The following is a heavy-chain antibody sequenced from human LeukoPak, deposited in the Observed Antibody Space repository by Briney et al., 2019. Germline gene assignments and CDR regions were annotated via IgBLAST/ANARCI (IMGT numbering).Heavy chain of an antibody. CDR3: ARDQVDYDTPDHFDY. V-gene: IGHV4-30-2*01. J-gene: IGHJ4*02. D-gene: IGHD3-22*01. CDR2: ISQSGNS. Sequence: SETLSLTCKVSGDSLSSSTCNWSWLRQPPGKGLEWIVYISQSGNSYFTPSLKSRATISVDRSKNQFSPTLTSVTAADTAVYYCARDQVDYDTPDHFDYWGKGTLVTVSS. CDR1: GDSLSSSTCN.